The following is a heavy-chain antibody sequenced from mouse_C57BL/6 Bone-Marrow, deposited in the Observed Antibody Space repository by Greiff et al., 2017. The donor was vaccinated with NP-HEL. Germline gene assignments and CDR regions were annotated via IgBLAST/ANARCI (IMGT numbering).Heavy chain of an antibody. V-gene: IGHV14-4*01. CDR1: GFNIKDDY. Sequence: VQLQQSGAELVRPGASVKLSCTASGFNIKDDYMHWVKQRPEQGLEWIGWIDPENGDTEYASKFQGKATITADTSSNTAYLQLSSLTSEDTAVYYCTTNWPGFADWGKGTLVTVSA. CDR2: IDPENGDT. CDR3: TTNWPGFAD. D-gene: IGHD4-1*01. J-gene: IGHJ3*01.